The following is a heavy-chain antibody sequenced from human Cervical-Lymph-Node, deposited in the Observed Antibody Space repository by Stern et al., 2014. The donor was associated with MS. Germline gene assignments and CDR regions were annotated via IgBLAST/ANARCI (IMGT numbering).Heavy chain of an antibody. CDR1: GDYSFKSYA. CDR2: GFPLRDAT. CDR3: AREGAMTDLFSGRNGALDV. Sequence: QVQLVQSGAEVKKPGSSVTVSCKASGDYSFKSYAITWVRQAPGQGLEWMGRGFPLRDATIYAQRFQGRVTLIADKSARTAYLELTSLTPADTAVYYCAREGAMTDLFSGRNGALDVWGQGTRVTVFS. D-gene: IGHD1-26*01. V-gene: IGHV1-69*04. J-gene: IGHJ3*01.